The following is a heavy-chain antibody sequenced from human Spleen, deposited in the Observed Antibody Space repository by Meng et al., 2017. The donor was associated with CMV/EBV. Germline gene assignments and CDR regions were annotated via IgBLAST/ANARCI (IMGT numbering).Heavy chain of an antibody. CDR3: ARNYRNLNLPSDY. V-gene: IGHV1-2*02. CDR1: GYTFTGYY. D-gene: IGHD1-7*01. CDR2: INPNSGGT. J-gene: IGHJ4*02. Sequence: ASVKVSCKASGYTFTGYYMHWVRQAPGQGLEWMGWINPNSGGTNYAQKFQGRVTMTRDTSISTAYMELSGLTSDDTAVYFCARNYRNLNLPSDYWGQGTLVTVSS.